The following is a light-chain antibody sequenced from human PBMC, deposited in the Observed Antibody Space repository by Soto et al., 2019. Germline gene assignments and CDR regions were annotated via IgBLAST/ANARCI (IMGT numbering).Light chain of an antibody. Sequence: QSVLTQPASVSGSLGQSITISCTGTSSDIGGYKYVSWYQQHPGKAPKLIIFEVSNRPSGVSDRFSGSNSGNTASLTISGLQAEDEADYYCTSYSDTNICVFGTGTKGTVL. CDR2: EVS. V-gene: IGLV2-14*01. CDR1: SSDIGGYKY. J-gene: IGLJ1*01. CDR3: TSYSDTNICV.